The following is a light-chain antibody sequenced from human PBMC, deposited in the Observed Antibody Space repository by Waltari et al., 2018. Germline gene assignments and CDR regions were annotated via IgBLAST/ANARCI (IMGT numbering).Light chain of an antibody. V-gene: IGKV3-15*01. J-gene: IGKJ4*01. CDR1: QSVGSN. CDR3: QHYNEQPLT. CDR2: GAS. Sequence: EIVMTQSPSTLSVSLGEGVTLSCRASQSVGSNLAWYQQKPGQAPRLLIFGASTRAAGIPARFGGSGSGTEFALTISSLQSEDSAVYFCQHYNEQPLTFGGGTKVEIK.